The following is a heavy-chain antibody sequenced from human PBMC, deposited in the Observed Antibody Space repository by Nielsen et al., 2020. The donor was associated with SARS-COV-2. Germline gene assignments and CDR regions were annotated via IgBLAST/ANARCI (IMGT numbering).Heavy chain of an antibody. CDR3: ARDYGDFGEYYYGMDV. CDR2: INPDGSDK. J-gene: IGHJ6*02. D-gene: IGHD4-17*01. Sequence: GESLKISCAASGFTFSAYSMSWARQAPGKGLEWVANINPDGSDKYYVDSVKGRFTISRDNAKNLLFLQMNSLRAEDTALYCCARDYGDFGEYYYGMDVWGQGTTVTVSS. CDR1: GFTFSAYS. V-gene: IGHV3-7*05.